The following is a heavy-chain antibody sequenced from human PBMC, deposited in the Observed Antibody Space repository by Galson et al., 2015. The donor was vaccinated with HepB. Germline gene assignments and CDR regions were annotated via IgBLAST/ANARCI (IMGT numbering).Heavy chain of an antibody. Sequence: SETLSLTCTVSGGSISSYYWSWIRQPPGKGLEWIGYIYYSGSTNYNPSLKSRVTISVDTSKNQFSLELSSVTAADTAVYYCARAWGWNYDNYGMDVWGQGTTVTVSS. D-gene: IGHD6-19*01. J-gene: IGHJ6*02. V-gene: IGHV4-59*01. CDR1: GGSISSYY. CDR3: ARAWGWNYDNYGMDV. CDR2: IYYSGST.